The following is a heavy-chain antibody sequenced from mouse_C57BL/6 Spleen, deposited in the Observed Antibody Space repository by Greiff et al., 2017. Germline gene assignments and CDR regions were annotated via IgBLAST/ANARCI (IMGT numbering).Heavy chain of an antibody. Sequence: VESGGGLVKPGGSLKLSCAASGFTFSDSGMHWVRQAPEKGLEWVAYISSGSSTIYYADTVKGRFTISRDNAKNTLFLQMTSLRSEDTAMYYCASPYDGYYGAMDYWGQGTSVTVSS. CDR1: GFTFSDSG. J-gene: IGHJ4*01. D-gene: IGHD2-3*01. V-gene: IGHV5-17*01. CDR2: ISSGSSTI. CDR3: ASPYDGYYGAMDY.